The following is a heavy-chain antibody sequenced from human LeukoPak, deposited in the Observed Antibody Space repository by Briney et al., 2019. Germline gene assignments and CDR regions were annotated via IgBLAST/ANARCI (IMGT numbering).Heavy chain of an antibody. D-gene: IGHD6-19*01. CDR3: ARVQFPVAGAGTHWFDP. J-gene: IGHJ5*02. CDR2: IKQDGSEK. Sequence: GGSLRLSCAASGFTFSSYSMNWVRQAPGKGLEWVANIKQDGSEKYYVDSVKGRFTISRDNAKNSLYLQMNSLRAEDTAVYYCARVQFPVAGAGTHWFDPWGQGTLVTVSS. CDR1: GFTFSSYS. V-gene: IGHV3-7*01.